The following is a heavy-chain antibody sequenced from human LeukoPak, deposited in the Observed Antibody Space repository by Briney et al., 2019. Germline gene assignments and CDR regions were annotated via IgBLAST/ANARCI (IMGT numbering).Heavy chain of an antibody. CDR3: ARPRVRGIIIRGFDY. D-gene: IGHD3-10*01. J-gene: IGHJ4*02. CDR1: GFTFSSYS. V-gene: IGHV3-21*01. Sequence: GGSLRLSCAASGFTFSSYSMNWVRQAPGKGLEWVSSISSSSSYIYYADSMKGRFTISRDNAKNSLYLQMNSLRAEDTAVYYCARPRVRGIIIRGFDYWGQGTLVTVSS. CDR2: ISSSSSYI.